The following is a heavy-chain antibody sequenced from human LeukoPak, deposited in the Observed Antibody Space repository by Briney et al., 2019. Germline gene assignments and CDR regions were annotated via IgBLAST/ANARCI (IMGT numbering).Heavy chain of an antibody. D-gene: IGHD3-10*01. Sequence: SETLSLICTVSGGSISSGGYYWSWIRQHPGNGLEWIGYIYYSGCTYYNPSLKSRVTISVDTSKNQFSLKLSSVTAADTAVYYCARVYFSTVRGKDLYYFDYWGQGTLVTVSS. J-gene: IGHJ4*02. CDR3: ARVYFSTVRGKDLYYFDY. V-gene: IGHV4-31*03. CDR1: GGSISSGGYY. CDR2: IYYSGCT.